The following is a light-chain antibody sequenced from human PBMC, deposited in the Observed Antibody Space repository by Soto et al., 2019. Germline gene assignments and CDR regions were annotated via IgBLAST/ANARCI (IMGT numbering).Light chain of an antibody. Sequence: DIQMTQSPSSLSASVGDTITISCRASQSVDSYLNWYLQKPGKAPNLLIYGTSILESGVPSRFSGSGSGTAFTLTIRSLQPEDSATYYCQQSYSSPQTFGQGTKVEIK. V-gene: IGKV1-39*01. J-gene: IGKJ1*01. CDR1: QSVDSY. CDR2: GTS. CDR3: QQSYSSPQT.